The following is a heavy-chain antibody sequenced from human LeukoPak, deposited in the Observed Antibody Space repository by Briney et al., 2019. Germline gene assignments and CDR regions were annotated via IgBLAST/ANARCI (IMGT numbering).Heavy chain of an antibody. CDR2: INHSGST. D-gene: IGHD6-25*01. Sequence: SQTLSLTCAVYGGSFISNYWSWVRPQPGNGRELSGEINHSGSTNYNPSLKSRVTISVDTSKNQFSLKLSSVTAADTAVYYCARDKGSSGLDYWGQGTLVTVSS. CDR3: ARDKGSSGLDY. J-gene: IGHJ4*02. CDR1: GGSFISNY. V-gene: IGHV4-34*01.